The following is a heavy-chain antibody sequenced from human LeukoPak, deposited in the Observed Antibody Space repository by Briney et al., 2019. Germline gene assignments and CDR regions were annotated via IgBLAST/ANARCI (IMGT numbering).Heavy chain of an antibody. CDR3: AKDPWGIVVPTDAFDI. CDR2: ISGSGGST. D-gene: IGHD2-15*01. Sequence: GGSLRHSCAASGFTFSSYAMSWVRQAPGKGLEWVSAISGSGGSTYYADSVKGRFTISRDNSKNTLYLQMNSLRAEDTAVYYCAKDPWGIVVPTDAFDIWGQGTMVTVSS. CDR1: GFTFSSYA. V-gene: IGHV3-23*01. J-gene: IGHJ3*02.